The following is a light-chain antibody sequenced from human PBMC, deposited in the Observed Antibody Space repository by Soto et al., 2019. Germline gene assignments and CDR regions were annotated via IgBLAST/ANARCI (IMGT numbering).Light chain of an antibody. CDR3: QQSYSTPWT. V-gene: IGKV1-39*01. CDR2: AAS. CDR1: QSISSY. J-gene: IGKJ1*01. Sequence: DFQMTQSPSSLAASVGDRVAIACRASQSISSYLNWYQQKPGKAPKLLIYAASSLQSGVPSRFSGSGSGTDFTLTISSLQPEDFATYYCQQSYSTPWTFGQGTNVDIK.